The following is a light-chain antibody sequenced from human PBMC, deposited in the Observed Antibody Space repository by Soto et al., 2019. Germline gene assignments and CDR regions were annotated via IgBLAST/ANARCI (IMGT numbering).Light chain of an antibody. J-gene: IGKJ4*01. V-gene: IGKV3-20*01. CDR1: QSVDRY. CDR3: QQYGVTPPNT. CDR2: GAS. Sequence: EVVLTQSPDTLSLSPGETATLSCRASQSVDRYVAWYQQKVGQAPRLLIYGASTRATGIPDRFSGSGSGTDFTLTISGLEPEDFALYYCQQYGVTPPNTFGGGTKVDIK.